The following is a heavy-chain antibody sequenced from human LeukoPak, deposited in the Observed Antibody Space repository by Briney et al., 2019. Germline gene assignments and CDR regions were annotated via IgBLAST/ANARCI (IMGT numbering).Heavy chain of an antibody. D-gene: IGHD3-3*01. CDR1: AGSISSSSNY. CDR2: IYYSGST. J-gene: IGHJ4*02. Sequence: NPSETLSLTCPVYAGSISSSSNYWGWIRQPPGKGLEWIGSIYYSGSTYYNPSLKSRVTISVDTSKNQFSLRLSSVTAADTAVYYCARHHIGALRVDYWGQGTLVTVSS. V-gene: IGHV4-39*01. CDR3: ARHHIGALRVDY.